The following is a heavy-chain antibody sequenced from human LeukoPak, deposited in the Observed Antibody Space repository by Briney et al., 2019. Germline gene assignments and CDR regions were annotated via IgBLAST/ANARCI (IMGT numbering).Heavy chain of an antibody. CDR1: GITFSSYW. CDR3: VIDLGDYNDS. J-gene: IGHJ4*02. CDR2: INTQGTYT. D-gene: IGHD2-15*01. Sequence: GGSLRLSCAVSGITFSSYWMHWVRQDPGRGLLWVSRINTQGTYTNYADSVKGRFTISRDNAKNTLYLQMSSLRADDTAVYYCVIDLGDYNDSWGQGTLVSVSS. V-gene: IGHV3-74*01.